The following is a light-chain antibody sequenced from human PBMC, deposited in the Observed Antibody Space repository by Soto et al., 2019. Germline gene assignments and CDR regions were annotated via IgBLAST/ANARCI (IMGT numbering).Light chain of an antibody. J-gene: IGKJ5*01. V-gene: IGKV1-5*03. Sequence: DIQVTQSPSSVSASVGDRVTITCRASQGISSYLAWYQQKPGKAPKLLIYKASTLKSGVPSRFSGSGSGTEFTLTISSLQPDDFATYYCQHYNSYSEAFGQGTRLEIK. CDR1: QGISSY. CDR2: KAS. CDR3: QHYNSYSEA.